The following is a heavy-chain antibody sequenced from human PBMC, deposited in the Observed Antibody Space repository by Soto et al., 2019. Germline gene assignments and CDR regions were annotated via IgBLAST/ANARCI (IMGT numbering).Heavy chain of an antibody. J-gene: IGHJ4*02. CDR2: TSYDGSNN. D-gene: IGHD1-1*01. CDR1: GFTFRSYV. V-gene: IGHV3-33*05. CDR3: ARCGTTGGLDV. Sequence: QVQLVESGGGVVQPGTSLRLSCVGSGFTFRSYVIHWVRQAPGKGLEWVALTSYDGSNNFYGDSVKGRFTISRDNSRNTVELKMDSLRLEDTALYYCARCGTTGGLDVWGQGTLVSVSS.